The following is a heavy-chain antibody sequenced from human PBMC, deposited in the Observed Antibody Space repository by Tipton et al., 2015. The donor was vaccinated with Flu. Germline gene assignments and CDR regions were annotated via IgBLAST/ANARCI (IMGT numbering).Heavy chain of an antibody. D-gene: IGHD2-2*01. CDR2: IYTSGST. CDR1: GGSFSGYY. V-gene: IGHV4-59*10. Sequence: TLSLTCAVYGGSFSGYYWSWIRQPPGKGLEWIGRIYTSGSTNYNPSLKSRVTMSVDTSKNQISLKLSSVTAADTAVYYCARVTGYCSSTSCSFRGIDYYYYYMDVWGKGTTVTVSS. CDR3: ARVTGYCSSTSCSFRGIDYYYYYMDV. J-gene: IGHJ6*03.